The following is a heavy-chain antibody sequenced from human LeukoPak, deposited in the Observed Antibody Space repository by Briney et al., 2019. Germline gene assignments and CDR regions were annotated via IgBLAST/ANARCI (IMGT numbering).Heavy chain of an antibody. J-gene: IGHJ4*02. Sequence: ASVKVSCKVSGYVLTELSMHWVRQAPGRGLEWMGGFDPEDGETIYAQKFQGRVTMTEDTSTDTAYMELSSLRSEDTAVYYCATFGTPKTDDFVGDYWGQGTLVTVSS. CDR2: FDPEDGET. V-gene: IGHV1-24*01. CDR3: ATFGTPKTDDFVGDY. CDR1: GYVLTELS. D-gene: IGHD4-23*01.